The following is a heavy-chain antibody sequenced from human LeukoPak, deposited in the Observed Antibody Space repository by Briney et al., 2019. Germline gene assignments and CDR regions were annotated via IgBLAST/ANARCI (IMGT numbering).Heavy chain of an antibody. CDR2: IKQDGSEK. D-gene: IGHD3-16*02. J-gene: IGHJ4*02. Sequence: GSLRLSCAASGFTFSSYWMSWVRQAPGKGLEWVANIKQDGSEKYYVDSVKGRFTISRDNAKNSLYLQMNSLRAEDTAVYYCARVEKYYDYVWGSYRYTACDYWGQGTLVTVSS. CDR3: ARVEKYYDYVWGSYRYTACDY. V-gene: IGHV3-7*01. CDR1: GFTFSSYW.